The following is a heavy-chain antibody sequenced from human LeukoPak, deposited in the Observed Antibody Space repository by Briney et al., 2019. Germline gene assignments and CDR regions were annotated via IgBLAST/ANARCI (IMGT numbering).Heavy chain of an antibody. Sequence: PGGSLRLSCAASGFTPSGHWMTWVRQAPGKGLEWVANINQDGSAKYYVDSVKGRFTISRDNAKNSMYLQMNSLRAEDTAVYYCARWDIRGTAHQLDYWGQGTLVTVSS. CDR1: GFTPSGHW. D-gene: IGHD1-7*01. CDR2: INQDGSAK. V-gene: IGHV3-7*01. J-gene: IGHJ4*02. CDR3: ARWDIRGTAHQLDY.